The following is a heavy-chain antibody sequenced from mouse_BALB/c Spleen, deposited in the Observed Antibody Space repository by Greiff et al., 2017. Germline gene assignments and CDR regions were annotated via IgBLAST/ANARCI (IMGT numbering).Heavy chain of an antibody. V-gene: IGHV2-6-7*01. CDR2: IWGDGST. D-gene: IGHD2-4*01. J-gene: IGHJ4*01. Sequence: VQLVESGPGLVAPSQSLSITCTVSGFSLTGYGVNWVRQPPGKGLEWLGMIWGDGSTDYNTALKSRLSISKDNSKSQVFLNMNSLQTDDTARYYCARGVDYLYYAMDYWGQGTSVTVSS. CDR1: GFSLTGYG. CDR3: ARGVDYLYYAMDY.